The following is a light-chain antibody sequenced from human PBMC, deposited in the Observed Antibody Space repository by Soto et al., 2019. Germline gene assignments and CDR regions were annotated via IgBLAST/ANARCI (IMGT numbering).Light chain of an antibody. V-gene: IGKV3-20*01. CDR2: GAS. Sequence: IVLTQSPGTLSLSPGEGATLSCRASQSVSSNYLAWYQQRPGQTPRLLIYGASNRATGIPDRFSGSGSVTDFTLTISCLQSEDFATYYCQQYYSFPRTFGQGTKLEIK. J-gene: IGKJ2*01. CDR3: QQYYSFPRT. CDR1: QSVSSNY.